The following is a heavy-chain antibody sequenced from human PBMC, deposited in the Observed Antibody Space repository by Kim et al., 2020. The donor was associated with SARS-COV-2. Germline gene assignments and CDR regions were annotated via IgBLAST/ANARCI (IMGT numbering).Heavy chain of an antibody. CDR1: GYTFTSYG. J-gene: IGHJ5*02. CDR2: ISAYNGNT. V-gene: IGHV1-18*01. D-gene: IGHD3-22*01. CDR3: ARDWNYYDSSRGRFDP. Sequence: ASVKVSCKASGYTFTSYGISWVRQAPGQGLEWMGWISAYNGNTNYAQKLQGRVTMTTDTSTSTAYMELRSLRSDDTAVYYCARDWNYYDSSRGRFDPWGQGTLVTVSS.